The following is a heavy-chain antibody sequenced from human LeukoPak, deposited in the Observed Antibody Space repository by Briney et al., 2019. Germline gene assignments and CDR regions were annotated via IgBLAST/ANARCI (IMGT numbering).Heavy chain of an antibody. Sequence: SETLSLTCPVSGGSISSSSYYWGWIRQPPGKGLEWIGSIYYSGSTYYNPSLKSRVTISVDTSKNQFSLKVSSVTAADTAVYYCARGSVLRHFNYWGQGTLVTVSS. CDR2: IYYSGST. J-gene: IGHJ4*02. CDR3: ARGSVLRHFNY. V-gene: IGHV4-39*01. D-gene: IGHD3-3*01. CDR1: GGSISSSSYY.